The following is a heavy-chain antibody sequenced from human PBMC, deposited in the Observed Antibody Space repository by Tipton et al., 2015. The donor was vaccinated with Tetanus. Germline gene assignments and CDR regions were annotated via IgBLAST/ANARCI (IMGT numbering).Heavy chain of an antibody. Sequence: TLSLTCVVSGGSINSSDWWTWVRQPPGKGLEWIGEIHHSGSTNYNPSLKSRVTLSVDKSKNQFSLKLSSVTAADTAVYYCVANDGGLEHGQHWGQGTLVTVSS. D-gene: IGHD2-8*01. J-gene: IGHJ1*01. CDR1: GGSINSSDW. CDR3: VANDGGLEHGQH. CDR2: IHHSGST. V-gene: IGHV4-4*02.